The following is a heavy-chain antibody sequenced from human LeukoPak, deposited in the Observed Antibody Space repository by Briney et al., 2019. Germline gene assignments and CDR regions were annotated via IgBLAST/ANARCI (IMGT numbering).Heavy chain of an antibody. D-gene: IGHD6-13*01. CDR3: AKRVHTSSWYAAFDH. J-gene: IGHJ4*02. CDR1: GFTFSTYH. CDR2: ISGNGVST. V-gene: IGHV3-23*01. Sequence: GGSLRLSCAVSGFTFSTYHMNWVRQAPGKGLEWVSGISGNGVSTYYADSVKGRFSISRGNSKNTLYLQMNSLRAEDTAVYYCAKRVHTSSWYAAFDHWGQGTLVTVSS.